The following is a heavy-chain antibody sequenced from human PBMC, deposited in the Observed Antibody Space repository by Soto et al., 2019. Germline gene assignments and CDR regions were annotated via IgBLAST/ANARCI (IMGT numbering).Heavy chain of an antibody. Sequence: LELLSHTCSVSDGSISSCSCYRSWNRQPPGKGLEWIGYIYYSGSTNYNPSLKSRVTISVDTSKNQFSLKLSSVTAADTAVYYCARQRLTYYDILTGYQFRPCLGPRGQGTLVPVSS. V-gene: IGHV4-61*01. CDR1: DGSISSCSCY. D-gene: IGHD3-9*01. J-gene: IGHJ5*02. CDR3: ARQRLTYYDILTGYQFRPCLGP. CDR2: IYYSGST.